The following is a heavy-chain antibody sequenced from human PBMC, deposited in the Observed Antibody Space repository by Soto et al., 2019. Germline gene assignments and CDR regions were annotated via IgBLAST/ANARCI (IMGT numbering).Heavy chain of an antibody. CDR2: INSDGSSI. CDR3: ARDFQGYYSFAN. D-gene: IGHD3-22*01. V-gene: IGHV3-74*01. CDR1: GFTFSSYW. Sequence: RLSCAASGFTFSSYWLHWVRQVPGKGLVWVSRINSDGSSISYADSVKGRFTISRDNPKNSLYLQMNSLRAEDTAVYYCARDFQGYYSFANWGQGALVTVPS. J-gene: IGHJ4*02.